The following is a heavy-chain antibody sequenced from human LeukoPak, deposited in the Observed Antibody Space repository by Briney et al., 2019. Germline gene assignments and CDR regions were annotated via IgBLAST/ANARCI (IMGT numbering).Heavy chain of an antibody. CDR1: GFTFSSYA. J-gene: IGHJ4*02. CDR2: ISGSGGST. V-gene: IGHV3-23*01. D-gene: IGHD2-2*03. Sequence: GGTLRLSCAASGFTFSSYAMSWVRQAPGKGLEWVSAISGSGGSTYYADSVKGRFTISRDNSKNTLYLQMNSLRDEDTAVYYCAKDSHWILFDDWGQGTLVTVSS. CDR3: AKDSHWILFDD.